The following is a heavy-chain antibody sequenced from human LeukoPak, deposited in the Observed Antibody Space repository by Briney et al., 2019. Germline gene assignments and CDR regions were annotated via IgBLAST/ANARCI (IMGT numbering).Heavy chain of an antibody. CDR1: GYTLTELS. V-gene: IGHV1-24*01. CDR2: FDPEDGET. D-gene: IGHD3-10*01. Sequence: ASVKVSCKVSGYTLTELSMHWVRQAPGKGLEWMGGFDPEDGETIYAQKFQGRVTMIEDTSTDTAYMELSSLRSEDTAVYYCATADGSGSYYEYFDYWGQGTLVTVSS. J-gene: IGHJ4*02. CDR3: ATADGSGSYYEYFDY.